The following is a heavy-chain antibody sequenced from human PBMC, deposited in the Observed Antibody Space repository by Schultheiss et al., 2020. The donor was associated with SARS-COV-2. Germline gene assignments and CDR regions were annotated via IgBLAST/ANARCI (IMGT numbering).Heavy chain of an antibody. CDR3: ARAVDYYDSSGYYSEDAFDI. V-gene: IGHV3-23*01. CDR2: ISSSSSYI. CDR1: GFTFSSYA. D-gene: IGHD3-22*01. Sequence: GGSLRLSCAASGFTFSSYAMSWVRQAPGKGLEWVSSISSSSSYIYYADSVKGRFTISRDNSKNTLYLQMNSMRVEDTAVYYCARAVDYYDSSGYYSEDAFDIWGQGTMVTVSS. J-gene: IGHJ3*02.